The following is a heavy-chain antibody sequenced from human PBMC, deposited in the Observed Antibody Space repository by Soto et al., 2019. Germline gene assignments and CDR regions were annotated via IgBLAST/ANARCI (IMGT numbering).Heavy chain of an antibody. CDR3: AKSTTGDGLWYYDL. CDR2: ISGSGGST. V-gene: IGHV3-23*01. Sequence: GGSLRLSCAASGFTFSSYAMSWVRQAPGKGLEWVSAISGSGGSTYYADSVKGRFTISRDNSKNTLYLQMNSLRAEDTAVYYCAKSTTGDGLWYYDLWGRGTLVTVSS. D-gene: IGHD7-27*01. CDR1: GFTFSSYA. J-gene: IGHJ2*01.